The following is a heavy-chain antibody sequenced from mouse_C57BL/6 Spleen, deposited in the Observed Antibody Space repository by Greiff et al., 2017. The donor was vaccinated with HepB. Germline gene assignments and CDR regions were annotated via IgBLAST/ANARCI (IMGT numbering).Heavy chain of an antibody. CDR1: GYTFTSYW. CDR3: ARGRGYYGSSEGD. J-gene: IGHJ2*01. D-gene: IGHD1-1*01. CDR2: IDPSDSET. Sequence: QVQLQQPGAELVRPGSSVKLSCKASGYTFTSYWMHWVKQRPIQGLEWIGNIDPSDSETHYNQKFKDKATLTVDKSSSTAYMQLSSLTSEDSAVYYCARGRGYYGSSEGDWGQGTTLTVSS. V-gene: IGHV1-52*01.